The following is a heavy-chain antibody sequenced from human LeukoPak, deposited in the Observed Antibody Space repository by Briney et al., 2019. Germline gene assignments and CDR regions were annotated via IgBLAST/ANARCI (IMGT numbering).Heavy chain of an antibody. Sequence: GGSLRLSCAASGLHFSGTAMSWVRQAPGKGLEWVSAISHDGMNAYYADSVKGRFTISRDNSKKTVSLEMSSLTAADTGVYYCAKDGAQYISGPKCDPRGQAALVTVSP. V-gene: IGHV3-23*01. J-gene: IGHJ5*02. CDR2: ISHDGMNA. CDR3: AKDGAQYISGPKCDP. CDR1: GLHFSGTA. D-gene: IGHD6-19*01.